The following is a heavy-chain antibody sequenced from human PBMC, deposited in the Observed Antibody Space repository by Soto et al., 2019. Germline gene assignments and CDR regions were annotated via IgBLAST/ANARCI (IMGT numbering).Heavy chain of an antibody. CDR1: GYSFNNYW. V-gene: IGHV5-51*01. J-gene: IGHJ3*02. CDR2: IYPSNSGT. D-gene: IGHD3-16*02. CDR3: ARAPLTFGGVIGHAFDI. Sequence: PGESLKISCKVSGYSFNNYWIAWVRQRPGTGLEWMGIIYPSNSGTRYSPSFQGQVTISADESISTAYLQWSSLRAGDTAVYYCARAPLTFGGVIGHAFDIWGQGTMVTVSS.